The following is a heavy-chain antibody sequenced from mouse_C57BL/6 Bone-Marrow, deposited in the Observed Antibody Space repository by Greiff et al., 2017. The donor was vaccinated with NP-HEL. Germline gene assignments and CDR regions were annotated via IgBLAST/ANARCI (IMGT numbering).Heavy chain of an antibody. D-gene: IGHD2-5*01. CDR2: IYPRSGNT. V-gene: IGHV1-81*01. CDR3: ARGIAYYSNLFDY. CDR1: GYTFTSYG. Sequence: VKLQESGAELARPGASVKLSCKASGYTFTSYGISWVKQRTGQGLEWIGEIYPRSGNTYYNEKFKGKATLTADKSSSTAYMELRSLTSEDSAVYFCARGIAYYSNLFDYWGKGTTLTVSS. J-gene: IGHJ2*01.